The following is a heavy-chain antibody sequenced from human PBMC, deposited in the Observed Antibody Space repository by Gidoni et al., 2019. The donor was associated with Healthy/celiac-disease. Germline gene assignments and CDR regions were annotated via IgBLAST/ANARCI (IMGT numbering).Heavy chain of an antibody. V-gene: IGHV3-23*01. D-gene: IGHD2-2*01. J-gene: IGHJ6*03. Sequence: EVQLLESGGGLVQPGVSLRLSFAASGFTFSSYAMSWVRQAPGKGLEWVSAISGSGGSTYYADSVKGRFTISRDKSKNTLYLQMNSLRAEDTAVYYCAKDAVPAANTYYYYYMDVWGKGTTVTVSS. CDR1: GFTFSSYA. CDR2: ISGSGGST. CDR3: AKDAVPAANTYYYYYMDV.